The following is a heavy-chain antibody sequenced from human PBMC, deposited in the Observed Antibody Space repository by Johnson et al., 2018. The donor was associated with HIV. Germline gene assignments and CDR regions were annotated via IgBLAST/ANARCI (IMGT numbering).Heavy chain of an antibody. Sequence: VQLVESGGGLVQPGGSLRLSCAASGFTFSSYWMSWVRQAPGKGLEWVANIKQDGSEKYYVESVKGRFTISRDNSKNTLYLQMNSLRGEDTAVYYCAKDRRSFYGGKAADVFDIWGQGTMVTVSS. V-gene: IGHV3-7*01. J-gene: IGHJ3*02. CDR1: GFTFSSYW. D-gene: IGHD4-23*01. CDR3: AKDRRSFYGGKAADVFDI. CDR2: IKQDGSEK.